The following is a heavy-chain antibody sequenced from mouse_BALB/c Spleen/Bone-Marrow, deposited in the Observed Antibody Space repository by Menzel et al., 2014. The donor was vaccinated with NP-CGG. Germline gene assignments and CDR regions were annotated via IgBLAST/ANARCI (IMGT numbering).Heavy chain of an antibody. Sequence: VQLQQSGAELVKPGASVKMSCKASGYTFTSYWMHWVRQRPGQGLEWIGVIDPSGSYTSYIQKFKGKATLTVDTSSSTAYMQLGSLTSEDSAVYYCTRDAMDYWGQGTSVTVSS. V-gene: IGHV1S127*01. CDR2: IDPSGSYT. CDR3: TRDAMDY. CDR1: GYTFTSYW. J-gene: IGHJ4*01.